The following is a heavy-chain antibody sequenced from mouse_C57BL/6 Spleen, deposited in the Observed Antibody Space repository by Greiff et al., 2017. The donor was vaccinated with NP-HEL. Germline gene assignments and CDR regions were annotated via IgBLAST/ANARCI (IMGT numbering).Heavy chain of an antibody. Sequence: QVQLQQSGAELVKPGASVKISCKASGYAFSSYWMNWVKQRPGKGLEWIGQIYPGDGDTNYNGKFKGKATLTADKSSSTAYMQLSSLTSEDSAVYFCARKTAQATLYYYAMDYWGQGTLVTVSS. CDR3: ARKTAQATLYYYAMDY. CDR2: IYPGDGDT. J-gene: IGHJ4*01. CDR1: GYAFSSYW. D-gene: IGHD3-2*02. V-gene: IGHV1-80*01.